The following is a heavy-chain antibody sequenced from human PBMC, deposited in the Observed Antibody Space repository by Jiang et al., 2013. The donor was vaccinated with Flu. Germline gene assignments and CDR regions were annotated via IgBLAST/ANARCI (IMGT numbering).Heavy chain of an antibody. J-gene: IGHJ4*02. CDR1: GYTFTGYY. CDR2: INPNSGGT. CDR3: AREVHYSSSHPLDY. Sequence: GAEVKKPGASVKVSCKASGYTFTGYYMHWVRQAPGQGLEWMGWINPNSGGTNYAQKFQGWVTMTRDTSISTAYMELSRLRSDDTAVYYCAREVHYSSSHPLDYWGQGTLVTVSS. D-gene: IGHD6-6*01. V-gene: IGHV1-2*04.